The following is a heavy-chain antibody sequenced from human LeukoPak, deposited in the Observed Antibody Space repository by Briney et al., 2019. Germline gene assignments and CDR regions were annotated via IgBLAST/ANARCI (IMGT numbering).Heavy chain of an antibody. J-gene: IGHJ5*02. D-gene: IGHD4-23*01. CDR2: ISYGGRT. Sequence: SETLSLTCTVPGGSITSNHYYWGWIRQPPGKGLEWIGSISYGGRTNYNPSLNSRVTMSVDTSKNQFSLKLRSVTATDTAVYHCATSPGADYGGDHWFDPWGQGTLVTVSS. CDR3: ATSPGADYGGDHWFDP. CDR1: GGSITSNHYY. V-gene: IGHV4-39*01.